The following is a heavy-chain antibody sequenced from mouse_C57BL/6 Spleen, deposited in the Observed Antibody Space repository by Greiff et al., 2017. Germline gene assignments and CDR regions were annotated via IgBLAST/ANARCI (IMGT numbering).Heavy chain of an antibody. CDR2: ISDGGSYT. V-gene: IGHV5-4*01. CDR3: ARVYSNYLYAMDY. J-gene: IGHJ4*01. Sequence: EVQRVESGGGLVKPGGSLKLSCAASGFTFSSYAMSWVRQTPEKRLEWVATISDGGSYTYYPDNVKGRFTISRDNAKNNLYLQMSHLKSEDTAMYYCARVYSNYLYAMDYWGQGTSVTVSS. D-gene: IGHD2-5*01. CDR1: GFTFSSYA.